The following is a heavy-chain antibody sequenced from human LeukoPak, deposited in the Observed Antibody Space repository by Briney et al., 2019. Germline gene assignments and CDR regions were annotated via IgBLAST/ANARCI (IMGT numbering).Heavy chain of an antibody. CDR3: ARGGIVPGATADAFEI. CDR1: GYTFTGYY. D-gene: IGHD2-2*01. J-gene: IGHJ3*02. CDR2: INTNSGGA. Sequence: ASVKVSCKASGYTFTGYYVDWVRQAPGQGLEWMGWINTNSGGANYAKKFQGRVTMTRDTSISIVYMELSRLKSDDTALYYRARGGIVPGATADAFEIWGQGTTVTVSS. V-gene: IGHV1-2*02.